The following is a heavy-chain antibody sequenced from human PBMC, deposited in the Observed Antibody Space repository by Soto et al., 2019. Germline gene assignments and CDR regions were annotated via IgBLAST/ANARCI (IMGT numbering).Heavy chain of an antibody. Sequence: ASVKVSCKASGGTFSSYAISWVRQAPGQGLEWMGGIIPIFGTANYAQKFRGRVTITADESTSTAYMELSSLRSEDTAVYYCARIEVKPPDYYDSRPPFYYYYGMDVWGQGTTVTVSS. V-gene: IGHV1-69*13. CDR1: GGTFSSYA. CDR3: ARIEVKPPDYYDSRPPFYYYYGMDV. CDR2: IIPIFGTA. D-gene: IGHD3-22*01. J-gene: IGHJ6*02.